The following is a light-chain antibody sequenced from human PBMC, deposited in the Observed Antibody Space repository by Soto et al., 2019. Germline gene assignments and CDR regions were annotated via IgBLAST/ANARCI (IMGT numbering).Light chain of an antibody. CDR3: KQYHNLPLP. CDR2: DAS. CDR1: QDITNS. V-gene: IGKV1-33*01. J-gene: IGKJ4*01. Sequence: DIQMTQSPSSLSASVGDRVTITCQASQDITNSLNWYQQKPGKAPKLLIYDASILETGVPSRFSGSGSGTDFTLTISSLQPEDIAAFVWKQYHNLPLPFGGGTKVEIK.